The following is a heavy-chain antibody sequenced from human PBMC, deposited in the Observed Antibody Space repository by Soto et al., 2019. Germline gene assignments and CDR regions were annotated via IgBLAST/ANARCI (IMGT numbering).Heavy chain of an antibody. CDR3: ARLNVAAAVLKGWFDP. CDR1: GGTFSSYA. D-gene: IGHD6-13*01. CDR2: IIPIFGTA. Sequence: QVQLVQSGAEVKKPGSSVKVSCKASGGTFSSYAISWVRQAPGQGLEWMGGIIPIFGTANYAQKFQGRVTITADKSTSTAYMELRSLISDDTAVYYCARLNVAAAVLKGWFDPWGQGTLVTVSS. J-gene: IGHJ5*02. V-gene: IGHV1-69*06.